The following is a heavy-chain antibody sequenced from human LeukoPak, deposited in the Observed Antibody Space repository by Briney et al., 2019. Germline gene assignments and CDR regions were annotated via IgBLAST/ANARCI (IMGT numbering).Heavy chain of an antibody. D-gene: IGHD3-10*01. Sequence: SVKVSRKASGFTFTSSAVQWVRQARGQRLEWIGWIVVGSGNTNYAQKFQERVTITRDMSTSTAYMELSSLRSEDTAVYYCAAVGYYGSGSPTEDYFDYWGQGTLVTVSS. CDR3: AAVGYYGSGSPTEDYFDY. CDR1: GFTFTSSA. V-gene: IGHV1-58*01. CDR2: IVVGSGNT. J-gene: IGHJ4*02.